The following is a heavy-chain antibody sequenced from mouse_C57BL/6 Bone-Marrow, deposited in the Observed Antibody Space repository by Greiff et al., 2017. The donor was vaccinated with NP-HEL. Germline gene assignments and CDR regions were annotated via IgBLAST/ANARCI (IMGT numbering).Heavy chain of an antibody. CDR2: IYPGGGYT. Sequence: VQLQQSGAELVRPGTSVKMSCKASGYTFTNYWIGWAKQRPGHGLEWIGDIYPGGGYTNYNEKFKGKATLTADKSSSTAYMQFSSLTSEDSAIYYCARMTTVVATRYAMDYWGQGTSVTVSS. CDR3: ARMTTVVATRYAMDY. D-gene: IGHD1-1*01. V-gene: IGHV1-63*01. J-gene: IGHJ4*01. CDR1: GYTFTNYW.